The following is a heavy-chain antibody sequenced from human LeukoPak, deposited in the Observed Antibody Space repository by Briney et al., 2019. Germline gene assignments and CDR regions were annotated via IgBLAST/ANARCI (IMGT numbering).Heavy chain of an antibody. CDR1: GFTFSTYS. J-gene: IGHJ6*04. Sequence: GGTLRLSCAASGFTFSTYSMNWVRQAPGKGLEWVSSITSTGSYIYYADSVKGRFTISRDNAKNSLYLQMNSLRVEDTAVYYCAELGITMIGGVWGKGTTVTISS. V-gene: IGHV3-21*01. CDR2: ITSTGSYI. CDR3: AELGITMIGGV. D-gene: IGHD3-10*02.